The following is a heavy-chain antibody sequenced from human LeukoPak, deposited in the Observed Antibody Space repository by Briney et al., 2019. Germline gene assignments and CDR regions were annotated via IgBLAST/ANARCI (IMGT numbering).Heavy chain of an antibody. CDR2: ISGSSSSS. V-gene: IGHV3-23*01. CDR1: GFTFSSYA. J-gene: IGHJ4*02. Sequence: GGSLRLSCAASGFTFSSYAMTWVRQAPGKGLEWVSGISGSSSSSYYADSVKGRFTISRDYSNNTVYLQMNSLRAEDTAVYYCVKGGEVVITHRFDSWGQGTLVTVSS. D-gene: IGHD3-22*01. CDR3: VKGGEVVITHRFDS.